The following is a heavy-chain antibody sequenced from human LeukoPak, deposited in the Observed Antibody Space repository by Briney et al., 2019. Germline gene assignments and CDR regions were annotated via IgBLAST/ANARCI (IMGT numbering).Heavy chain of an antibody. J-gene: IGHJ3*02. V-gene: IGHV1-3*01. CDR2: INAGNGNT. CDR3: ARVIGARYCSSTSCPDAFDI. CDR1: EYTCTSYA. Sequence: ASVKVSCKASEYTCTSYAMHWVRQAPGQRLEWMGWINAGNGNTKYSQKFQGRVTITRDTSASTAYMELSSLRSEDTAVYYCARVIGARYCSSTSCPDAFDIWGQGTMVTVSS. D-gene: IGHD2-2*01.